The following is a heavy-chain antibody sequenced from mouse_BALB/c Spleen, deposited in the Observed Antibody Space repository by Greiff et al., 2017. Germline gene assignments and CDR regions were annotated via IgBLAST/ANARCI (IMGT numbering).Heavy chain of an antibody. CDR1: GYTFTSYW. J-gene: IGHJ3*01. Sequence: QVQLKQSGAELAKPGASVKMSCKASGYTFTSYWMHWVKQRPGQGLEWIGYINPSTGYTEYNQKFKDKATLTADKSSSTAYMQLSSLTSEDSAVYYCAITTGAWFAYWGQGTLVTVSA. V-gene: IGHV1-7*01. CDR3: AITTGAWFAY. CDR2: INPSTGYT. D-gene: IGHD2-4*01.